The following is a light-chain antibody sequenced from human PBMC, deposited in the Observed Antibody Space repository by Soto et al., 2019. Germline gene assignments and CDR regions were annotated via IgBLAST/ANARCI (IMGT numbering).Light chain of an antibody. Sequence: QLVLTQSPSASASLGASVKLTCTLSSGHSSYAIAWHQQQPEKGPRYLMKVNSDGSHIKGDGIPDRFSGSSSGAEHYLTISSLQSEDEADYYCQTWGTGIQVLFGGGTKLTVL. V-gene: IGLV4-69*01. J-gene: IGLJ2*01. CDR2: VNSDGSH. CDR3: QTWGTGIQVL. CDR1: SGHSSYA.